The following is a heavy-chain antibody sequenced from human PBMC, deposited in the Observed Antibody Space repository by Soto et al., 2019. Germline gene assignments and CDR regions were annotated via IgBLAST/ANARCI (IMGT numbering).Heavy chain of an antibody. Sequence: QVQLVESGGGVVQPGRSLRLSCAASGFTFSTYGMHWVRQAPGKGLEWVAVISYDGKNKYYAQSVKGRLTISRDNSKNTRDLQVNSLRVEDKAVNYCAKGQHCSSTSCHFYYYGMDVWGQGTTVAVSS. CDR1: GFTFSTYG. D-gene: IGHD2-2*01. CDR2: ISYDGKNK. CDR3: AKGQHCSSTSCHFYYYGMDV. J-gene: IGHJ6*02. V-gene: IGHV3-30*18.